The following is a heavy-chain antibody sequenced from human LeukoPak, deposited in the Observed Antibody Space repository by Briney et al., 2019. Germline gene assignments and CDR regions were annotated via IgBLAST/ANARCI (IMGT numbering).Heavy chain of an antibody. CDR1: GYSFSSGYF. D-gene: IGHD5-12*01. V-gene: IGHV4-38-2*02. Sequence: SETLSLTCTVSGYSFSSGYFWGWIRPPPGKGLEWIGRIYHSGSTYYNPSLKSRVTISVDTSKNKFSLKLSSVTAADTAVYYCARVDIVATIPPYYFDYWGQGTLVTVYS. CDR3: ARVDIVATIPPYYFDY. CDR2: IYHSGST. J-gene: IGHJ4*02.